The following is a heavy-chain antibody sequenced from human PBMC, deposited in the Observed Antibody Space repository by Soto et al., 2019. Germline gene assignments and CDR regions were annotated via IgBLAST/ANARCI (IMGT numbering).Heavy chain of an antibody. CDR3: ARSPSRWGPFYHYYGVDV. V-gene: IGHV3-33*01. CDR2: IWYDGSIK. CDR1: GFIFSSYG. Sequence: SLRLSCAASGFIFSSYGMHLVRQAPGKGLEWVAVIWYDGSIKYYADSVKGRFTISRDNSRKTLYLQMHSLTAEDAAVYYCARSPSRWGPFYHYYGVDVCGQGTTV. D-gene: IGHD3-16*01. J-gene: IGHJ6*02.